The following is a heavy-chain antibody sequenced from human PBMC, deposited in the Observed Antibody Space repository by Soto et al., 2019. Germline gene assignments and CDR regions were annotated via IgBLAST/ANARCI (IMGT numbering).Heavy chain of an antibody. CDR3: ANAYSSGWDDYYYYGMDV. CDR2: IIPIFGTA. D-gene: IGHD6-19*01. Sequence: SVKVSCKASGGTFSSYAISWVRQAPGQGLEWMGGIIPIFGTANYAQKFQGRVTITADESTSTAYMELSSLRSEDTAVYYCANAYSSGWDDYYYYGMDVWGQGTTVTVSS. V-gene: IGHV1-69*13. CDR1: GGTFSSYA. J-gene: IGHJ6*02.